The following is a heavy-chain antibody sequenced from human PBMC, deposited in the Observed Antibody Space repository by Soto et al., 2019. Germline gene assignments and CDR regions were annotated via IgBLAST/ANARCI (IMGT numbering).Heavy chain of an antibody. D-gene: IGHD3-16*01. CDR3: SRGRDAYKMGNY. Sequence: QVQLQQWGAGLLKPSETLSLTCAVYGGSFSGYFWSWIRQPPGKGPEWIGEIDHSGNINYNPSLKSRATISVDTSKNQFSLKLNSVTAADTAVYYCSRGRDAYKMGNYWGLGTLVTVSS. J-gene: IGHJ4*02. V-gene: IGHV4-34*02. CDR2: IDHSGNI. CDR1: GGSFSGYF.